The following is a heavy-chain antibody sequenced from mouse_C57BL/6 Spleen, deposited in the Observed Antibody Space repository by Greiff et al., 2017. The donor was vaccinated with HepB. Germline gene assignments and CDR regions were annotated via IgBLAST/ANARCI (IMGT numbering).Heavy chain of an antibody. D-gene: IGHD2-14*01. Sequence: VQLQQSGAELVRPGASVTLSCKASGYTFTDYAMHWVKQTPVHGLEWIGAIDPETGGTAYNQKFKGKAILTADKSSSTAYMELRSLTSEDSAVYYCTRSEGTHYFDYWGQGTTLTVSS. V-gene: IGHV1-15*01. CDR1: GYTFTDYA. J-gene: IGHJ2*01. CDR3: TRSEGTHYFDY. CDR2: IDPETGGT.